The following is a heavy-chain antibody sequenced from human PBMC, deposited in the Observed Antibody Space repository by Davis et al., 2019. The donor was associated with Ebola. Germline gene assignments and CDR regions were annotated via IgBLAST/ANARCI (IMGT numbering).Heavy chain of an antibody. CDR2: IFSNDEK. CDR1: GFSLTNPRMR. Sequence: SGPTLVKPTETLTLTCTVSGFSLTNPRMRVAWIRQPPGKALEWLAHIFSNDEKSYSSSLKTRLTISTDTSKIQVVLTLANVDPVDTGTYYCARVQLWSQDFQTYYAMGVWGPGTTVTVSS. CDR3: ARVQLWSQDFQTYYAMGV. J-gene: IGHJ6*02. D-gene: IGHD3-3*01. V-gene: IGHV2-26*01.